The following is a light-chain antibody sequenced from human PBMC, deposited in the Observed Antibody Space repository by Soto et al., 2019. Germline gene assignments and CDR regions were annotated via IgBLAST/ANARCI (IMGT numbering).Light chain of an antibody. CDR3: AAWDDSLSGRV. CDR2: RNN. Sequence: QSVLTQPPSASGTPGQRVTISCSGSSSNSGSNYVYWYQQLPGTAPKLLISRNNQRPSGVPDRFSGSKSGTSASLASSGLRSEDEADYDCAAWDDSLSGRVFGGGTQLTVL. J-gene: IGLJ2*01. CDR1: SSNSGSNY. V-gene: IGLV1-47*01.